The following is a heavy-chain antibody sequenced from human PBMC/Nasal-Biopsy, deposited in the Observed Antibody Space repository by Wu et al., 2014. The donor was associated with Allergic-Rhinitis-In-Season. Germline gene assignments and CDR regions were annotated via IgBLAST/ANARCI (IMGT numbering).Heavy chain of an antibody. CDR2: IYYSGST. Sequence: SIYYSGSTYYNPSLKSRVTISVDTSKNQFSLKLSSVTAADTAVYYCARQAYPSIAAADPMRRNWFDPGAREPWSPSPQ. CDR3: ARQAYPSIAAADPMRRNWFDP. D-gene: IGHD6-13*01. V-gene: IGHV4-39*01. J-gene: IGHJ5*02.